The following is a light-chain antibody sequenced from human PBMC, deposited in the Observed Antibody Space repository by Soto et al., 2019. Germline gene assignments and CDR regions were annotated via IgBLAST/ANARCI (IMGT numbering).Light chain of an antibody. V-gene: IGKV1-27*01. CDR1: QGISNY. CDR2: VAS. Sequence: DIQMTQSPSSLSASVGDRVTITCRASQGISNYLAWYQQQPGKVPKLLIYVASTLQSGVPSRFSGSGSGTDFTITISSLQPEDVATYYCQKYNSAPWTFGQGTKLEIK. J-gene: IGKJ1*01. CDR3: QKYNSAPWT.